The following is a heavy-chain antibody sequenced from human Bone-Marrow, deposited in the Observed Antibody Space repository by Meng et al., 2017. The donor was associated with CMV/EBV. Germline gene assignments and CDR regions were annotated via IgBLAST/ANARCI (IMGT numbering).Heavy chain of an antibody. CDR2: ISAYNGNT. D-gene: IGHD3-3*01. Sequence: ASVKVSCKASGYTFTSYGISWVRQAPGQGLEWMGWISAYNGNTNYAQKLQGRVTMTTDTSTSTAYKELRSLRSDDTAVYYCARTGRVNFWSGYLKSDDYYYYGMDVWGQGTTVTVSS. CDR3: ARTGRVNFWSGYLKSDDYYYYGMDV. CDR1: GYTFTSYG. J-gene: IGHJ6*02. V-gene: IGHV1-18*01.